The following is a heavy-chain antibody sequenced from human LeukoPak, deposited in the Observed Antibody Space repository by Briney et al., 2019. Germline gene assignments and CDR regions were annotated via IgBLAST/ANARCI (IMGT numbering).Heavy chain of an antibody. CDR2: IKQDGSER. CDR1: AFTFTDYW. D-gene: IGHD1-26*01. Sequence: GGSLRLSCATSAFTFTDYWMGWFRKAPGKGLEWVANIKQDGSERHYVDSVKGRFTISRDNAKNSLSLQMNSLRAEDTAVYYCARVPGRAPDYWGQGILVTVSS. V-gene: IGHV3-7*01. CDR3: ARVPGRAPDY. J-gene: IGHJ4*02.